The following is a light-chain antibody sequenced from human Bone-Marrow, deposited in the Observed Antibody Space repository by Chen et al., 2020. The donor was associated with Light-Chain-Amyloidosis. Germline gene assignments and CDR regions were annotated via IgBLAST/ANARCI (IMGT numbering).Light chain of an antibody. J-gene: IGLJ3*02. CDR1: NIGPKR. Sequence: SYVLTQPSSVSLAPGQTATIACGGNNIGPKRVHWYQQTPGQAPLLVVYDDSDRPSGIPERLSGSNSGNTATLTISRVEAGDEADYYCQVWDRSSDRPVVGGGTKLTVI. CDR2: DDS. CDR3: QVWDRSSDRPV. V-gene: IGLV3-21*02.